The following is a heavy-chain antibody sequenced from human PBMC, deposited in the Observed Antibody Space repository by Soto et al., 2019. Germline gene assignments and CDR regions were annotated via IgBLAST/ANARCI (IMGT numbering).Heavy chain of an antibody. CDR1: GYTFTRYD. Sequence: QVQLVQSGAEVRTPGASVKVSCKASGYTFTRYDINWVRQAAGKGPEWMGWMNPDSGDTGYVQEFQGRVTMTRNTPISTAYMELSSLRSEDTAVYYCERSVGDSNVNFDYWGQGTLVPVSS. D-gene: IGHD3-3*01. J-gene: IGHJ4*02. V-gene: IGHV1-8*01. CDR2: MNPDSGDT. CDR3: ERSVGDSNVNFDY.